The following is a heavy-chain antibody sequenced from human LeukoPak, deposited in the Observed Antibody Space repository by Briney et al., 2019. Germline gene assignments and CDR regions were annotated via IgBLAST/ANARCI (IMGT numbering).Heavy chain of an antibody. D-gene: IGHD2-15*01. Sequence: SVKVSCKASGGTFSSYAISWVRQAPGQGLEWMGGIIPLFGTANYAQKFQGRVTITADESTSTAYMELSSLRSEDTAVYYCAHARYCSGGSCNKNWFDPWGQGTLVTVSS. CDR2: IIPLFGTA. CDR3: AHARYCSGGSCNKNWFDP. V-gene: IGHV1-69*13. CDR1: GGTFSSYA. J-gene: IGHJ5*02.